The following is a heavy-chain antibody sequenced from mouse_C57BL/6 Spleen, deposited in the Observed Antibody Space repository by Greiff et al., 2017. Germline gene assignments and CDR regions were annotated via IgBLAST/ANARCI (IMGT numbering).Heavy chain of an antibody. J-gene: IGHJ2*01. CDR1: GYAFSSSW. D-gene: IGHD1-1*01. V-gene: IGHV1-82*01. CDR3: ARRGDYYGSSYEDY. CDR2: IYPGDGDT. Sequence: QVQLQQSGPELVKPGASVKISCKASGYAFSSSWLNWVKQRPGKGLEWIGRIYPGDGDTNYNGKFKGKATLTADKSSSTAYMQLSSLTSEDSAVYFCARRGDYYGSSYEDYWGQGTTLTVSS.